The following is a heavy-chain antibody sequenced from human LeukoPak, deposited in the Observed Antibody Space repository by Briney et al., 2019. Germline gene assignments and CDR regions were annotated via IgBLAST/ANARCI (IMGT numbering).Heavy chain of an antibody. CDR1: GYSFTSYW. J-gene: IGHJ1*01. V-gene: IGHV5-51*01. D-gene: IGHD6-19*01. CDR2: IHPGDSDT. CDR3: AGAGIAVAGNAEYFQH. Sequence: GESLKISCKASGYSFTSYWIGWVRQMARKRLEWMGIIHPGDSDTRYSPSFQGQVTISADKSISTAYLQWSSLKASDTAMYYCAGAGIAVAGNAEYFQHWGQGTLVTVSS.